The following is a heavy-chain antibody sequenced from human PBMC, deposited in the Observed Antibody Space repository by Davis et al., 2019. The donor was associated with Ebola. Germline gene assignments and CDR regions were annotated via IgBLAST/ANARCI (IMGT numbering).Heavy chain of an antibody. CDR3: TSTVDTADY. D-gene: IGHD5-18*01. CDR2: IRSKANNYAT. Sequence: GGSLRLSCAASGFTFSGSAMHWVRQASGKGLEWVGRIRSKANNYATAYAASVKGRFTISRDDSKYTAYLQMNSLKTEDTAVYYCTSTVDTADYWGQGTLVTVSS. J-gene: IGHJ4*02. V-gene: IGHV3-73*01. CDR1: GFTFSGSA.